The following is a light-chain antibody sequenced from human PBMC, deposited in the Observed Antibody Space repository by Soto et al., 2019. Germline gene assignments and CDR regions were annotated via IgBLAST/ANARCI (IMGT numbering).Light chain of an antibody. J-gene: IGKJ1*01. Sequence: VVLTQSPGTLSLSPGERAILSCRAGQPVNNNFLAWYRQKTGQAPRLLIYGASSRATGVPDRFSGSGSGTDFTLTISRLEPEDFAVYFCLQHGNSPRTFGQGTRVEIK. CDR3: LQHGNSPRT. CDR1: QPVNNNF. CDR2: GAS. V-gene: IGKV3-20*01.